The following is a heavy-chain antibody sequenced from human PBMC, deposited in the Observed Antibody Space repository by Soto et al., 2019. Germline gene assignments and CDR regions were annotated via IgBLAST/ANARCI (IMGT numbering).Heavy chain of an antibody. CDR3: ARGRRSSSWYLCNLFYP. CDR2: INHSGST. V-gene: IGHV4-34*01. J-gene: IGHJ5*02. D-gene: IGHD6-13*01. CDR1: GGSFSGYY. Sequence: SATLSLTCAFYGGSFSGYYWRWIRQPPGKGLEWIGEINHSGSTNYNPSLKSRVTISVDTSKNQFSLKLSSVTAADTAVYYCARGRRSSSWYLCNLFYPCAKGTPVTVDS.